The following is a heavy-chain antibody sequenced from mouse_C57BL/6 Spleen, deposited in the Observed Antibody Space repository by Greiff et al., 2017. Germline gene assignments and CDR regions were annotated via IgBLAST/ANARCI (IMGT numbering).Heavy chain of an antibody. CDR1: GYSFTGYY. V-gene: IGHV1-42*01. CDR2: INPSTGGT. J-gene: IGHJ4*01. Sequence: VQLQQSGPELVKPGASVKISCKASGYSFTGYYMNWVKQSPEKSLEWIGEINPSTGGTTSNQKFKAKATLTVDKSSSTAYMQLKSLTSEDSAVYYWAIPLDGYYAMDYWGQGTSVTVSS. CDR3: AIPLDGYYAMDY. D-gene: IGHD2-3*01.